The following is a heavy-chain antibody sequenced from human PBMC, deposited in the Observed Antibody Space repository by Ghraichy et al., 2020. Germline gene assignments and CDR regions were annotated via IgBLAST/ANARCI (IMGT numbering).Heavy chain of an antibody. CDR1: GGSISSSSYY. CDR2: IYYSGST. Sequence: SETLSLTCTVSGGSISSSSYYWGWIRQPPGKGLEWIGSIYYSGSTYYNPSLKSRVTISVDTSKNQFSLKLSSVTAADTAVYYCASLHQQWSYYYYGMDVWGQGTTVTVSS. V-gene: IGHV4-39*01. CDR3: ASLHQQWSYYYYGMDV. J-gene: IGHJ6*02. D-gene: IGHD2-15*01.